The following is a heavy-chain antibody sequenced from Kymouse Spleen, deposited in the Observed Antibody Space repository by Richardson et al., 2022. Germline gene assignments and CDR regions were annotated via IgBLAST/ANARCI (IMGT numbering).Heavy chain of an antibody. J-gene: IGHJ4*02. CDR1: GGSFSGYY. V-gene: IGHV4-34*01. CDR3: AREVVATPHFDY. D-gene: IGHD5-12*01. CDR2: INHSGST. Sequence: QVQLQQWGAGLLKPSETLSLTCAVYGGSFSGYYWSWIRQPPGKGLEWIGEINHSGSTNYNPSLKSRVTISVDTSKNQFSLKLSSVTAADTAVYYCAREVVATPHFDYWGQGTLVTVSS.